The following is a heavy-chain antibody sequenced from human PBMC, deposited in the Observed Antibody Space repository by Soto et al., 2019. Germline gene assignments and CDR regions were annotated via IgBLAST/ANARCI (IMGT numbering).Heavy chain of an antibody. CDR3: AHRHEAYCGGDCYPR. V-gene: IGHV2-5*02. Sequence: QITLKESGPTLVKPTQTLTLTCTFSGFSLSTSGVGVGWIRQPPGKALEWLALIYWDDDKRYSPSLKSRLTITKDTSKNQVVLTMTNMDPVDTATFYCAHRHEAYCGGDCYPRWGQGTLVTVSS. J-gene: IGHJ4*02. CDR2: IYWDDDK. CDR1: GFSLSTSGVG. D-gene: IGHD2-21*02.